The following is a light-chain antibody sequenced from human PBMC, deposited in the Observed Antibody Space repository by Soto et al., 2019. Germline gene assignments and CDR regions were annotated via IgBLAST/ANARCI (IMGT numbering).Light chain of an antibody. J-gene: IGLJ2*01. Sequence: QSVLTQPASVSGSPGQSITISCTGTSSDVGGYNYVSWYQQFPGKAPKLMIYDVTSRPSGVSQRFSGSKSGNTASLTISGLQAEDEADYYCSSYTTTTLVVFGGGTKLTVL. CDR1: SSDVGGYNY. CDR2: DVT. V-gene: IGLV2-14*03. CDR3: SSYTTTTLVV.